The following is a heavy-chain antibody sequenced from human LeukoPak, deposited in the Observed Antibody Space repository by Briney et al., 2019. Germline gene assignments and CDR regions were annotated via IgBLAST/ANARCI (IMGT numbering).Heavy chain of an antibody. J-gene: IGHJ4*02. CDR3: ARHLDSGSYYGDY. Sequence: GESLKISSKSTGYRFTSFWLGGVRKMPEKGLEWMGIIYPGDSDTRYSPSFQGQVTISADKSISTAYLQWSSLKASDTAMYYCARHLDSGSYYGDYWGQGTLVTVSS. CDR1: GYRFTSFW. V-gene: IGHV5-51*01. D-gene: IGHD1-26*01. CDR2: IYPGDSDT.